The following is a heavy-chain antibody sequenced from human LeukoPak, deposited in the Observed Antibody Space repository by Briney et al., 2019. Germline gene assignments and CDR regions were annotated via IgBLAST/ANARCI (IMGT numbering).Heavy chain of an antibody. D-gene: IGHD3-3*01. J-gene: IGHJ6*02. CDR2: ISSGGMTI. CDR1: GFTFSSYE. V-gene: IGHV3-48*03. CDR3: AKEDYGFVNCYYSMYPYGVDV. Sequence: GGSLRLSCEASGFTFSSYEMNWVRQAPGKGLEWISYISSGGMTIYYADSVRGRFTVSRDNTKNSLFLQMNSLRAEDTAVYFWAKEDYGFVNCYYSMYPYGVDVWGQGTAVTVSS.